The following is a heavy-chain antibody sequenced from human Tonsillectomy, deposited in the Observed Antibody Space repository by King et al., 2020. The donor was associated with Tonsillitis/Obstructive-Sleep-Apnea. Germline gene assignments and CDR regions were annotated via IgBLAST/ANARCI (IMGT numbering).Heavy chain of an antibody. V-gene: IGHV7-4-1*02. J-gene: IGHJ4*02. D-gene: IGHD3-16*01. Sequence: QLVQSGAELKKPGASVKVSYKASGYTFTNSAINWVRQAPGQGLEWMGWINTNTGNPTYAQGFTGRFVFSLDTSVNTAYLQISSLKAEDTAAYDCEGGLRLLDYWGQGTLVTVSS. CDR2: INTNTGNP. CDR3: EGGLRLLDY. CDR1: GYTFTNSA.